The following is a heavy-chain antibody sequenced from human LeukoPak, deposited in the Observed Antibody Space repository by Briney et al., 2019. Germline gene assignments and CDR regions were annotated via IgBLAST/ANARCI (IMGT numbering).Heavy chain of an antibody. CDR2: ISYGGSNK. J-gene: IGHJ4*02. CDR1: GFTFNNYA. D-gene: IGHD5-18*01. Sequence: TGGSLRLSCAGSGFTFNNYAMHWVRQAPGKGLEWVAVISYGGSNKDYADSVRGRFTISRDYSKNTLYLQMNSLRGEDTAVYYCARVGRGYSFKVYYFDYWGQGTLVTVSS. CDR3: ARVGRGYSFKVYYFDY. V-gene: IGHV3-30*04.